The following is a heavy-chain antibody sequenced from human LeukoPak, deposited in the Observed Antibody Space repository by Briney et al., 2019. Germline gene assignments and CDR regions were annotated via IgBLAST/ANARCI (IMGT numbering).Heavy chain of an antibody. J-gene: IGHJ4*02. V-gene: IGHV3-23*01. CDR3: ARILDSAWGELGY. D-gene: IGHD6-19*01. CDR1: GFTFSSYA. Sequence: GRSLRLSCAASGFTFSSYAMHWVRQAPGKGLEWVSGISGSGGSTYYADSVKGRFTISRDNSKNTLYLQMNSLRAEDTAVYYCARILDSAWGELGYWGQGTLVTVSS. CDR2: ISGSGGST.